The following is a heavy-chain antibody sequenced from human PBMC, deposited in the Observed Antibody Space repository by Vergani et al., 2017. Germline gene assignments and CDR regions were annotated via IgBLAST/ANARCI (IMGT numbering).Heavy chain of an antibody. CDR1: GGSISSGGYY. CDR3: ARANGRGYSGYDELDY. V-gene: IGHV4-31*03. CDR2: IYYSGST. J-gene: IGHJ4*02. Sequence: QVQLQESGPGLVKPSQTLSLTCTVSGGSISSGGYYWSWIRQPPGKGLEWIGYIYYSGSTYYNPSLKSRVTRSVDTSKNPFSLKLSSVTAADTAVYYCARANGRGYSGYDELDYWGQGTLVTVSS. D-gene: IGHD5-12*01.